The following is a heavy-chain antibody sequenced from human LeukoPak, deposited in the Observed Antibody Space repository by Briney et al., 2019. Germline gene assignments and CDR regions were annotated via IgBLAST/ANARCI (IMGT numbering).Heavy chain of an antibody. CDR1: GGSFSGYY. Sequence: KPSETLSLTCAVYGGSFSGYYWSWIRQPPGKGLEWIGEINHSGSTNYNPSLKSRVTISVDTSKNQFSLKLSSVTAADTAVYYCARKSYDSSGYGYFQHWGQGTLVTVSS. CDR2: INHSGST. J-gene: IGHJ1*01. V-gene: IGHV4-34*01. CDR3: ARKSYDSSGYGYFQH. D-gene: IGHD3-22*01.